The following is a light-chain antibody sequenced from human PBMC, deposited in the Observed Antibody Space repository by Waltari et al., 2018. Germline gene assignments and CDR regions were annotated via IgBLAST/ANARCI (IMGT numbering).Light chain of an antibody. CDR2: RAS. J-gene: IGKJ1*01. Sequence: EIGLTQSPGTASLSPGERVTLSCRASQGVGSRSLAGYQQKPGHAPRLVIYRASRRATGIRDRFSGSGSGTDFSLTISRLEPEDFAVYYCQQHGTLPATFGKGTKVEIK. CDR1: QGVGSRS. CDR3: QQHGTLPAT. V-gene: IGKV3-20*01.